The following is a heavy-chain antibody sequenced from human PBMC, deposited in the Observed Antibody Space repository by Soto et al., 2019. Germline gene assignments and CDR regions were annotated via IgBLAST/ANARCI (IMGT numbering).Heavy chain of an antibody. D-gene: IGHD5-18*01. CDR1: GDSVSINSAA. V-gene: IGHV6-1*01. CDR2: TYYRSKWYN. CDR3: ARRPGYSYGCDAFDI. Sequence: KQSQTLSLTCALSGDSVSINSAAWNWIRQYPSRGIEWLGRTYYRSKWYNDSAVSVKRRITINPDTSKKQFSLQLNSVTPEDTSVYYCARRPGYSYGCDAFDIWGQGTTVTVSS. J-gene: IGHJ3*02.